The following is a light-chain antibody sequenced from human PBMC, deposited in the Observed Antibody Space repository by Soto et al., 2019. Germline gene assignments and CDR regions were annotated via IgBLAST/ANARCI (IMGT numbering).Light chain of an antibody. CDR2: DAS. CDR1: QSASSY. V-gene: IGKV3-20*01. Sequence: EIVLTQSPATLSLSPGEGATVSCRASQSASSYLAWYQQKPGQAPRLLIFDASSRATGIPDRFRGSGSGTDFSLTISRLEPEDLAVYYCQQYGFSSPWTFGQGTKVEI. CDR3: QQYGFSSPWT. J-gene: IGKJ1*01.